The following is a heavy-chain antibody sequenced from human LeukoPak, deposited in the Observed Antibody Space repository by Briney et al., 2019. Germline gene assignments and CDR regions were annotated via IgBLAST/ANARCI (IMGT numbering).Heavy chain of an antibody. Sequence: ASVKVSCKASGYTFSTFPINWVRQAPGQGLEWMGWINTNTGSPTYAQGPTGRVVFSLDTSVSTAFLQINSLKAEDTALYYCVRGIDTPGYFNYWGQGTLVTVSS. D-gene: IGHD3-9*01. V-gene: IGHV7-4-1*02. CDR2: INTNTGSP. CDR1: GYTFSTFP. J-gene: IGHJ4*02. CDR3: VRGIDTPGYFNY.